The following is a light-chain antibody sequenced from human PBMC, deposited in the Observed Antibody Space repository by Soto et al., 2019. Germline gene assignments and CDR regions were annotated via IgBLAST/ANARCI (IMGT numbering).Light chain of an antibody. CDR3: QHYNSYSEA. CDR1: QSINNY. Sequence: DIRLTQSPSTLSASVGDRVTISCRAIQSINNYLAWYQQKPGKAPKLLIYKASTLKSGVPSRFSGSGSGTEFTLTISSLQPDDFATYYCQHYNSYSEAFGQGTKVDIK. V-gene: IGKV1-5*03. CDR2: KAS. J-gene: IGKJ1*01.